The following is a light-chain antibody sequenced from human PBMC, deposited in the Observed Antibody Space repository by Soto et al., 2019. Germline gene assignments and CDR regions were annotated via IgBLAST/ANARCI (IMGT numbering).Light chain of an antibody. V-gene: IGKV3-20*01. J-gene: IGKJ5*01. CDR3: QQYGTSPIT. CDR2: GAS. Sequence: EIVLTQSPGTLSLSPRERATLSCRASQSVNSEYLAWYQQKPGQAPRLLIYGASIRATGIPDRFSGSGSGTDFTISISRLEHEDFASYYCQQYGTSPITFGQGTRLEI. CDR1: QSVNSEY.